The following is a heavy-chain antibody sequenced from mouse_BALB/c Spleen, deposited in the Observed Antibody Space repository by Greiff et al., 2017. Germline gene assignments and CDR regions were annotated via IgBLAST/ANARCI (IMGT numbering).Heavy chain of an antibody. CDR1: GFNIKDTY. Sequence: VQLKQSGAELVKPGASVKLSCTASGFNIKDTYMHWVKQRPEQGLEWIGRIDPANGNTKYDPKFQGKATITADTSSNTAYLQLSSLTSEVTAVYYCARTYYGSSYVDYWGQGTTLTVSS. V-gene: IGHV14-3*02. CDR2: IDPANGNT. CDR3: ARTYYGSSYVDY. D-gene: IGHD1-1*01. J-gene: IGHJ2*01.